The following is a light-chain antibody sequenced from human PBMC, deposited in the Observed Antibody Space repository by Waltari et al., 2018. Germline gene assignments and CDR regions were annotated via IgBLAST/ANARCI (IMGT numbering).Light chain of an antibody. J-gene: IGLJ2*01. CDR3: QVWDTSNDHVV. CDR1: NIGSKA. Sequence: SYVLTQSPSVSVAPGQTTRIICGGNNIGSKAVHWYQRKPGQAPVLVVYDNRDRPSGIPGRFSGSNSGNTATLTISGVAAGDEADYYCQVWDTSNDHVVFGGGTKLTVL. CDR2: DNR. V-gene: IGLV3-21*02.